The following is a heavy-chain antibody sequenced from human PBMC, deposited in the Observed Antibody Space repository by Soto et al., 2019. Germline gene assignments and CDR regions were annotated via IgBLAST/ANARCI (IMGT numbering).Heavy chain of an antibody. CDR2: INHSGST. Sequence: PSETLSLTCAVYGGSFSGYYWSWIRQPPGKGLEWIGEINHSGSTNYNPSLKSRVTISVDTSKNQFSLKLSSVTAADTAVYYCARGPRYYYGSGSYYKYWGQGTLVTVSS. D-gene: IGHD3-10*01. CDR1: GGSFSGYY. V-gene: IGHV4-34*01. CDR3: ARGPRYYYGSGSYYKY. J-gene: IGHJ4*02.